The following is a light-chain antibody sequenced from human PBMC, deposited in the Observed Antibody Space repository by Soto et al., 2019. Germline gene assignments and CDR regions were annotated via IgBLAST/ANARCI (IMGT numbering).Light chain of an antibody. V-gene: IGKV1-33*01. J-gene: IGKJ3*01. CDR3: QYYYILVFG. Sequence: DLQMTQSPPSLSASVGDRVTITCQASQDIGKYLNWYQQKPGKVPKLLISDASNLETGVSSRFSGSGSGRHFTCTISSLQPEEIATYYCQYYYILVFGFGPGTKVKSK. CDR2: DAS. CDR1: QDIGKY.